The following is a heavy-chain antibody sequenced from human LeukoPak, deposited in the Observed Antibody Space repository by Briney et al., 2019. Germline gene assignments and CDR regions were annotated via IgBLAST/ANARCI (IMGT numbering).Heavy chain of an antibody. CDR2: INHSGST. CDR1: GGSFSGYY. CDR3: ARRYSSGWPFDY. J-gene: IGHJ4*02. Sequence: SETLSLTCAVYGGSFSGYYWSWIRQPPGKGLEWIGEINHSGSTNYNPSLKSRVTISVDTSKNQFSLKPSSVTAADTAVYYCARRYSSGWPFDYWGQGTLVTVSS. V-gene: IGHV4-34*01. D-gene: IGHD6-19*01.